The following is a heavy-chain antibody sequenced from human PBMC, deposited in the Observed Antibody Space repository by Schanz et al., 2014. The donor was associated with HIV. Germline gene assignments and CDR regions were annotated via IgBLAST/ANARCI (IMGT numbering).Heavy chain of an antibody. D-gene: IGHD3-22*01. CDR1: GFTFSSYW. CDR3: AKDRNYYDDRYIGKGNYYYYYGMDV. CDR2: INSDGSST. V-gene: IGHV3-74*01. Sequence: VQLVESGGGVVRPGRSLRLSCAASGFTFSSYWMHWVRQAPGKGLVWVSRINSDGSSTNYADSVKGRFTISRDNSKNTLYLQLKSLRAEDRAVYYCAKDRNYYDDRYIGKGNYYYYYGMDVWGQGTTVTVSS. J-gene: IGHJ6*02.